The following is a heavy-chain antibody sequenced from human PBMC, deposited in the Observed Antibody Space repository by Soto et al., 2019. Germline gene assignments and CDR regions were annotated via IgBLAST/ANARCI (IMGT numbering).Heavy chain of an antibody. CDR3: ARDTASIAARPDLDY. D-gene: IGHD6-6*01. Sequence: QVQLVESGGGVVQPGRSLRLSCAASGFTFSSYGMHWVRQAPGKGLEWVAVIWYDGSNKYYADSVKGRFTISRDNSKNTLYLQMNSLRAEDTAVYYCARDTASIAARPDLDYWGQGTLVTVSS. CDR2: IWYDGSNK. V-gene: IGHV3-33*01. CDR1: GFTFSSYG. J-gene: IGHJ4*02.